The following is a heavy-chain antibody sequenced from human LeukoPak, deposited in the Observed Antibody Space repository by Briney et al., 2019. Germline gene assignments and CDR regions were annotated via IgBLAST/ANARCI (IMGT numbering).Heavy chain of an antibody. CDR2: INHSGST. Sequence: SETLSLTCAVYGGSFSDNYWSWIRQPPGKGLEWIGEINHSGSTNYNPSLKSRVTISVDTSKNQFSLKLISVTAADTAVYYRARAPYDFWSGYYGVFDYWGQGTLVTVSS. CDR3: ARAPYDFWSGYYGVFDY. V-gene: IGHV4-34*01. J-gene: IGHJ4*02. D-gene: IGHD3-3*01. CDR1: GGSFSDNY.